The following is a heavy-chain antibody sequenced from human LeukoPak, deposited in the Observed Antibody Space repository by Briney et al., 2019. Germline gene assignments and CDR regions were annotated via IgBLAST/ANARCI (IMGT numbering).Heavy chain of an antibody. J-gene: IGHJ4*02. CDR3: ARAPVWFGEWFFDY. D-gene: IGHD3-10*01. V-gene: IGHV3-30-3*01. CDR2: ISYDGNNK. CDR1: GFTFSGYA. Sequence: EGSLKLSSAASGFTFSGYAMHWVRQAPGKGLEWVAVISYDGNNKDYADSVKGRFTISRANSKNTLYLQMNSPRAEDTAVYYCARAPVWFGEWFFDYWGQGTLVTVSS.